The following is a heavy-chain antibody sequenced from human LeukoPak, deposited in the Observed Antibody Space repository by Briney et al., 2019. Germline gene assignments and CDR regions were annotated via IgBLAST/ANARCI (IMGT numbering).Heavy chain of an antibody. CDR1: GFTFSSYA. CDR3: ARGGSAAAGMKEAAFDY. Sequence: PGGSLRLSCAASGFTFSSYAMHWVRQAPGKGLEWVAVISYDGSNKYYADSVKGRFTISRDNSKHPLYLQMNSLRAEDTAVYYCARGGSAAAGMKEAAFDYWGQGTLVTVSS. CDR2: ISYDGSNK. V-gene: IGHV3-30-3*01. D-gene: IGHD6-13*01. J-gene: IGHJ4*02.